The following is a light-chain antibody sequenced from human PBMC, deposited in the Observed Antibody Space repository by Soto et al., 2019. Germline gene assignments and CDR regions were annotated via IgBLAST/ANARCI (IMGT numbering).Light chain of an antibody. V-gene: IGKV1-12*01. CDR2: KAS. CDR1: QVISSW. CDR3: QQASTFPFS. Sequence: DVQMTQSPSSLSASVGDRVTITCRASQVISSWLVWYQQKPGNAPKLLIYKASTLQSGVPSRFSGSESGTEFTLTISGLQPEEFATYYCQQASTFPFSFGGGTEVRIK. J-gene: IGKJ4*01.